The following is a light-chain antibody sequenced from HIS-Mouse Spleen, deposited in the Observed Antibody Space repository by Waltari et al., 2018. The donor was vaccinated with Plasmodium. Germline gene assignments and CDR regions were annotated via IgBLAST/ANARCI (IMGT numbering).Light chain of an antibody. Sequence: DIQMTQSPSTLSASVGDSVTITCRASQSISSWLAWYQQKPGKAPKRLIYKASSLESGVPSRVSGSGSGTEFTLTISSLQPDDFATYYCQQYNSYSWTFGQGTKVEIK. J-gene: IGKJ1*01. CDR2: KAS. V-gene: IGKV1-5*03. CDR1: QSISSW. CDR3: QQYNSYSWT.